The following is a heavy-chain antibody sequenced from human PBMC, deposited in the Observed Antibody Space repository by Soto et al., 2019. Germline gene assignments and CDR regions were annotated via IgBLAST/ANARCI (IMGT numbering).Heavy chain of an antibody. CDR2: IQQDGSEK. V-gene: IGHV3-7*01. CDR3: AREGITGTYFDC. CDR1: GFTFSSYW. J-gene: IGHJ4*02. D-gene: IGHD1-7*01. Sequence: EVQLVESGGDLVQPGGSLRLSCAASGFTFSSYWMSWVRQAPGKGLECVASIQQDGSEKYYVNSMKGRFTISRDNTKNSLYLQMNRLRAEDTAVYYCAREGITGTYFDCWGQGTLVTVSS.